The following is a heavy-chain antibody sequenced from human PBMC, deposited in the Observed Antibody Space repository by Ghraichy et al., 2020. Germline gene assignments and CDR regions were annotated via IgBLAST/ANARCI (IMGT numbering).Heavy chain of an antibody. V-gene: IGHV3-15*01. CDR3: ATAGLRLAFYMDV. CDR2: IKRNIDGGTT. CDR1: GFTFSNVW. Sequence: GAYLRLACAASGFTFSNVWMSWVRQTPGKGLEWVGRIKRNIDGGTTDYAAPVKGRFTISRDDSENTLYLQMNSLKTEDTAVYYCATAGLRLAFYMDVWGKGTTVTVSS. D-gene: IGHD3/OR15-3a*01. J-gene: IGHJ6*03.